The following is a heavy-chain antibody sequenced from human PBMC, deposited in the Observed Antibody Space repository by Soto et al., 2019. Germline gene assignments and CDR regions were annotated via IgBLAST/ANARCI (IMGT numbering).Heavy chain of an antibody. J-gene: IGHJ5*02. CDR2: ISAYNGNT. CDR3: ARDLGGWFDP. CDR1: GYTFNSYG. Sequence: QGQLVQSGAEVKKPGASVKVSCKASGYTFNSYGISWVRRAPGQGLEWMGWISAYNGNTYYVEKFQGRVTMTTDTSTSTANMELRSLRSDDTAVYYCARDLGGWFDPWGQGTLVTVSS. V-gene: IGHV1-18*01. D-gene: IGHD3-16*01.